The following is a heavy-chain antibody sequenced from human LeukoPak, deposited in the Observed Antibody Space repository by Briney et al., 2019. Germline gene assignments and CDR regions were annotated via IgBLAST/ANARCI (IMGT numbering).Heavy chain of an antibody. V-gene: IGHV4-39*02. CDR1: GGSISSSSYY. CDR2: IYYSGST. J-gene: IGHJ4*02. D-gene: IGHD3-10*01. Sequence: SETLSLTCTVSGGSISSSSYYWGWIRQPPGKGLEWIGSIYYSGSTYYNPSLKSRVTISVDTSKNQFSLKLSSVTAADTAVYYCAREWGSYGSGNYPVDYWGQGTLVAVSS. CDR3: AREWGSYGSGNYPVDY.